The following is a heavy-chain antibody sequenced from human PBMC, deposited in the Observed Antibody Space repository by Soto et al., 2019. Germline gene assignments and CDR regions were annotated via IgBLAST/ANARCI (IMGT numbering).Heavy chain of an antibody. CDR2: IRSKAYGGTT. Sequence: GGSLRLSCTASGFTFGDYAMSWFRQAPGKGLEWVGFIRSKAYGGTTEYAASVKGRFTISRDDSKSIAYLQMNSLKTEDTAVYYCTRDSYGSGPHTYYYYYMDVWGKGTTVTVSS. CDR3: TRDSYGSGPHTYYYYYMDV. V-gene: IGHV3-49*03. CDR1: GFTFGDYA. J-gene: IGHJ6*03. D-gene: IGHD3-10*01.